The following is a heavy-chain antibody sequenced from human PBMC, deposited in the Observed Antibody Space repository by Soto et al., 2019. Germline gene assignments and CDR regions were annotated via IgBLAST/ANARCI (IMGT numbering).Heavy chain of an antibody. V-gene: IGHV3-23*01. J-gene: IGHJ3*02. D-gene: IGHD1-1*01. Sequence: GGSLRLSYAGSGCSFSPYAMTWVRQAPGKGLEWVSSITGGGGNTYYADSVKGRFTISRDNSKNTLYLQMNRLRAEDTAVYYCAKTGTNEFDIWGQGTMVTVSS. CDR1: GCSFSPYA. CDR2: ITGGGGNT. CDR3: AKTGTNEFDI.